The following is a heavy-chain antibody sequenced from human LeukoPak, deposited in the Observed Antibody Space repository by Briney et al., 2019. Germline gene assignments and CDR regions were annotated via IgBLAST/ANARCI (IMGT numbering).Heavy chain of an antibody. CDR1: GYSFTSYW. V-gene: IGHV5-51*01. CDR3: ARPYGSGSYFARFDY. CDR2: IYPGDSET. D-gene: IGHD3-10*01. J-gene: IGHJ4*02. Sequence: GESLKISCKGSGYSFTSYWIAWVRQMPGKGLEWMGIIYPGDSETRYSPAFQGQVTISADNSISTAYLQWSSLKASDTAMYYCARPYGSGSYFARFDYWGQGTLVTVPS.